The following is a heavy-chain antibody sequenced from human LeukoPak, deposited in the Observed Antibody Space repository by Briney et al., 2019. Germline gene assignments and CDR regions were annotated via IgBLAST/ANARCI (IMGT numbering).Heavy chain of an antibody. Sequence: KAGGSLRLSCAASGFTFSDYYMSWIRQAPGKGLEWVSYISSSGSTIYYADSVKGRFTISRDNAKNSLYLQMNSLRAEDTAVYYCARDPTVRDYYYYYYMDVWGKGTTVTVSS. CDR3: ARDPTVRDYYYYYYMDV. CDR2: ISSSGSTI. CDR1: GFTFSDYY. V-gene: IGHV3-11*04. J-gene: IGHJ6*03. D-gene: IGHD4-11*01.